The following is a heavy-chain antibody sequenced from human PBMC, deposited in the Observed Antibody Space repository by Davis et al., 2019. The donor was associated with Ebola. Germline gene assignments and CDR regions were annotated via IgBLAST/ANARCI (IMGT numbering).Heavy chain of an antibody. CDR3: TRHSRGYCSGGSCYSGYGY. V-gene: IGHV3-73*01. J-gene: IGHJ4*02. Sequence: GGSLRLSCAASGFTFSGSAMHWVRQASGKGLEWVGRIRSKASSYATAYAASVKGRFTISRDDSKNTAYLQMNSLKTEDTAVYYCTRHSRGYCSGGSCYSGYGYWGQGTLVTVSS. CDR2: IRSKASSYAT. CDR1: GFTFSGSA. D-gene: IGHD2-15*01.